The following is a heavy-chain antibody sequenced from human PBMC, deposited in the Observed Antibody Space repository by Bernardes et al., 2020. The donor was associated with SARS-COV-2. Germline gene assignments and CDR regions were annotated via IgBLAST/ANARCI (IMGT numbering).Heavy chain of an antibody. CDR2: IFHTGNT. CDR1: GGSINSANW. D-gene: IGHD6-6*01. V-gene: IGHV4-4*02. Sequence: SETLSLTCAVSGGSINSANWWSWVRQPPGGGLEWIGEIFHTGNTKYNPSLESRVSISLDKSKNQFSLRLSSVTAADTAVYYCSRQHGSSSGNWFDPWGQGTLVTVSS. CDR3: SRQHGSSSGNWFDP. J-gene: IGHJ5*02.